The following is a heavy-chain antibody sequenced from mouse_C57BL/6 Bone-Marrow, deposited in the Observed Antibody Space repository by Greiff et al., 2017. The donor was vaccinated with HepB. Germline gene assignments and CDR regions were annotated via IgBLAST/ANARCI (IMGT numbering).Heavy chain of an antibody. CDR3: AIKGAYYSNYDAMDY. D-gene: IGHD2-5*01. Sequence: QVQLQQPGAELVKPGASVKVSCKASGYTFTSYWMHWVKQRPGQGLEWIGRIHPSDSDTNYNQKFKGKATLTVYKSSSTAYMQRSSLTSEDSAVYYCAIKGAYYSNYDAMDYWGQGTSVTVSS. J-gene: IGHJ4*01. V-gene: IGHV1-74*01. CDR2: IHPSDSDT. CDR1: GYTFTSYW.